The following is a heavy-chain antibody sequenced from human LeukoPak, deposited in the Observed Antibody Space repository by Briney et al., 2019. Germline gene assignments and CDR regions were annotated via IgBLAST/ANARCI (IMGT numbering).Heavy chain of an antibody. D-gene: IGHD3-22*01. J-gene: IGHJ3*02. CDR1: GFSLSTSGMC. CDR2: IDWDDDK. Sequence: SGPALVKPTQTLTLTCTFSGFSLSTSGMCVSWIRQPPGKALEWLARIDWDDDKYYSTSLKTRLTISKDTSKNQVVLTMTNMDPVDTATYYCARIRTSFSEYYYDSLRTLNHDAFDIWGQGTMVTVSS. V-gene: IGHV2-70*11. CDR3: ARIRTSFSEYYYDSLRTLNHDAFDI.